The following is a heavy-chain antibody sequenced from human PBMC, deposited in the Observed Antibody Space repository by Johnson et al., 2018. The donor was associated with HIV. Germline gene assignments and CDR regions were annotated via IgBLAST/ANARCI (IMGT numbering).Heavy chain of an antibody. J-gene: IGHJ3*02. V-gene: IGHV3-30*03. CDR1: EFTFSNYD. Sequence: QVQLVESGGGVVQPGRSLRLSCAASEFTFSNYDMHWVRQAPGKGLEWVAVISYDGSNKYYADSLKGRFTISRDNSKSTLYLQMNSLRAEDTAVYYCALTSYYDSRGAFDIWGQGTMVTVSS. D-gene: IGHD3-22*01. CDR3: ALTSYYDSRGAFDI. CDR2: ISYDGSNK.